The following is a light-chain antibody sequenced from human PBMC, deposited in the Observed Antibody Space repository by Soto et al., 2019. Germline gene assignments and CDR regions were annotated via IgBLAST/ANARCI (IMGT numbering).Light chain of an antibody. Sequence: SYVLTQPPSVSVAPGQTARITCGGNNIGGQSVHWYQQKPGQAPVLVVYDDRDRPSGIPERFSGSNSGDAATLTISRVEAGDDADYVCQVWANLIDHPVVFGGGTQLTVL. V-gene: IGLV3-21*02. CDR2: DDR. J-gene: IGLJ3*02. CDR3: QVWANLIDHPVV. CDR1: NIGGQS.